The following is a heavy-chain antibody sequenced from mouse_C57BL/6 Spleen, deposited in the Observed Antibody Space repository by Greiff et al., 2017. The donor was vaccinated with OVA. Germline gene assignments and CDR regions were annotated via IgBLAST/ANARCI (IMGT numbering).Heavy chain of an antibody. V-gene: IGHV2-2*01. D-gene: IGHD1-1*01. Sequence: VKLQESGPGLVQPSQSLSITCTVSGFSLTSYGVHWVRQSPGKGLEWLGVIWSGGSTDYNAAFISRLSISKDNSKSQVFFKMNSLQADDTAIYYCAGTITTVAHYAMDYWGQGTSVTVSS. CDR1: GFSLTSYG. CDR3: AGTITTVAHYAMDY. CDR2: IWSGGST. J-gene: IGHJ4*01.